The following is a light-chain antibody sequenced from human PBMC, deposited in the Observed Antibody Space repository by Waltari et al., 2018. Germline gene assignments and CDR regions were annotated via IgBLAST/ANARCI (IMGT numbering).Light chain of an antibody. CDR2: KAS. V-gene: IGKV1-5*03. CDR1: RSISDW. CDR3: QQYDGPSWT. J-gene: IGKJ1*01. Sequence: DTQMTQSPSTLSASVGDRVSINCRASRSISDWLAWYQQKPGKAPKLLIYKASNLKSGVPSRFGGSGSGTEFTLTISSLQPDDFATYYCQQYDGPSWTFGQGTKVEIK.